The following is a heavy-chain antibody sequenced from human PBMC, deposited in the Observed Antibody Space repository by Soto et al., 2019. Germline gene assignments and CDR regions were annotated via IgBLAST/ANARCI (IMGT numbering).Heavy chain of an antibody. Sequence: QVKLVQSGAEVKKPGSSVKVSCKASGGTFGNSAISWVRQDPGQGLEWMGGIIPVFGTVNYAQKFEGRVTITADESTSTVFMEMSRLTSEDTAVYYCAKVMVAAGYDSWGQGTLVTVSS. D-gene: IGHD2-15*01. V-gene: IGHV1-69*01. CDR3: AKVMVAAGYDS. J-gene: IGHJ4*02. CDR2: IIPVFGTV. CDR1: GGTFGNSA.